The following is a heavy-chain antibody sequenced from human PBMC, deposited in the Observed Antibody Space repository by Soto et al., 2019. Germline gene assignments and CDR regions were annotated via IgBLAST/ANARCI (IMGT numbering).Heavy chain of an antibody. Sequence: SETLSLTCTVSDDSFRGAEYYWSWIRQPLGKGPEWIGYTYYNGDTKYNPALRSRVTMAEDTSKNQFSLRLSSVTAADTAVYFCARGPAYIDGWRTFDLWGRGILVTV. D-gene: IGHD6-19*01. CDR1: DDSFRGAEYY. V-gene: IGHV4-61*08. CDR2: TYYNGDT. J-gene: IGHJ4*02. CDR3: ARGPAYIDGWRTFDL.